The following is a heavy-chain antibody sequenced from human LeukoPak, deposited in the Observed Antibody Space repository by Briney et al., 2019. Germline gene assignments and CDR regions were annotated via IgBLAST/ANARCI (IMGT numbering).Heavy chain of an antibody. Sequence: ASVKVSCEASGYTFTGYYMHWVRQAPGQGLEWMGWINPNSGGTNYAQKFQGRVTMTRDTSISTAYMELSRLRSDDTAVYYCARSLSVRTTPPDYWGQGTLVTVSS. CDR3: ARSLSVRTTPPDY. V-gene: IGHV1-2*02. D-gene: IGHD3-16*02. CDR2: INPNSGGT. J-gene: IGHJ4*02. CDR1: GYTFTGYY.